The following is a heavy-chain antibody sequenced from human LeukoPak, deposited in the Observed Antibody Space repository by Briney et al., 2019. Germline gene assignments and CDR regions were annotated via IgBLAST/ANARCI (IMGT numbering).Heavy chain of an antibody. CDR2: IYTSGST. J-gene: IGHJ5*02. Sequence: SETLSLTCVVSGYSISSGYYWRWIRQPAGKGLEWIGRIYTSGSTNYNPSLKSRVTISVDKSKNQFSLKLSSVTAADTAVYYCARDVAGALSSGWYPNWFDPWGQGTLVTVSP. D-gene: IGHD6-19*01. V-gene: IGHV4-61*02. CDR3: ARDVAGALSSGWYPNWFDP. CDR1: GYSISSGYY.